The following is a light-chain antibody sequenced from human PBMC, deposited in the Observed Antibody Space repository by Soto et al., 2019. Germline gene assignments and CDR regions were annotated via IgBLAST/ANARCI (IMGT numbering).Light chain of an antibody. Sequence: QSALTQPASVSASPGQSITISCTGTSSDVGGSNFVSWYQQHPGKPPKLIIDDVATRPSGVANRFSGSKSGSTASLIISRLQTEDEADYYCVSFTSSTTYVFGSGTKVTVL. CDR3: VSFTSSTTYV. CDR2: DVA. J-gene: IGLJ1*01. V-gene: IGLV2-14*03. CDR1: SSDVGGSNF.